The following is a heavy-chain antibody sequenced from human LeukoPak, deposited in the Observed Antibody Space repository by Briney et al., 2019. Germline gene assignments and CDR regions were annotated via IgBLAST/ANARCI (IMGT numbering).Heavy chain of an antibody. V-gene: IGHV4-31*03. CDR1: GGSISSGVYY. Sequence: SETLSLTCTVSGGSISSGVYYWSWIRQHPGKGLEWIGYIYYSGSTYYNPSLKSRVTISVDTSKNQFSLKLSSVTAADTAVYYCARVLPEWYFDLWGRGTLVTVSS. CDR3: ARVLPEWYFDL. J-gene: IGHJ2*01. CDR2: IYYSGST.